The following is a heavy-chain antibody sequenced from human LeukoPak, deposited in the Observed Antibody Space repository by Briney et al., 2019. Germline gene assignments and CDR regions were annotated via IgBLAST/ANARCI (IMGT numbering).Heavy chain of an antibody. D-gene: IGHD2-2*02. CDR3: ARAGRLCVGTSCYRSSYYYYYMDV. CDR1: GYTFTNYG. CDR2: INPSGGST. V-gene: IGHV1-46*01. J-gene: IGHJ6*03. Sequence: ASVRVSCKASGYTFTNYGISWVRQAPGQGLEWMGIINPSGGSTSYAQKFQGRVTMTRDMSTSTVYMELSSLRSEDTAVYYCARAGRLCVGTSCYRSSYYYYYMDVWGKGTTVTVSS.